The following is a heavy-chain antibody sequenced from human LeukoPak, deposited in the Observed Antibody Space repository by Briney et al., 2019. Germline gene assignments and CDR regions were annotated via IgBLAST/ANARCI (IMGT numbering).Heavy chain of an antibody. Sequence: SETLSLTCTVSGGSISSSSYYWGWIRQPPRKGLEWIGSIYYSGSTYYNPSLKSRVTISVDTSKNQFSLKLSSVTAADTAVYYCARGQKIWLRQYSSGWYFDYWGQGTLVTVSS. D-gene: IGHD6-19*01. CDR3: ARGQKIWLRQYSSGWYFDY. J-gene: IGHJ4*02. CDR2: IYYSGST. V-gene: IGHV4-39*07. CDR1: GGSISSSSYY.